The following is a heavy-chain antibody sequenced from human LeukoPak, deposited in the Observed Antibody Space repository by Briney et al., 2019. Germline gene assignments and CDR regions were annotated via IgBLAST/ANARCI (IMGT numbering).Heavy chain of an antibody. CDR2: ISYGGST. J-gene: IGHJ6*03. CDR1: GGSISGNF. Sequence: PSETLSLTCTVSGGSISGNFWSWIRQPPGKGPEWVGYISYGGSTTYNPSLESRVTISLDTSKNQFSLHVSSVTAADTAVYYCAKVGSAYSYSSSFRRYYYMDVWGKGTSVTVSS. CDR3: AKVGSAYSYSSSFRRYYYMDV. V-gene: IGHV4-59*01. D-gene: IGHD5-18*01.